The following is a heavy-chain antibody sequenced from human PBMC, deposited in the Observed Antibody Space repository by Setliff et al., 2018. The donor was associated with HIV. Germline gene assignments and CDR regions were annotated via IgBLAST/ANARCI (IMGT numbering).Heavy chain of an antibody. Sequence: ASVKVSCKASGYTFTTYAINWVRQAPGQGLEDMGWISTYNGHTSYARKFQGRVTMTTNTSTNTAYMELRTLRSDDTAVSYCARGDYYDRGSYSPGGDFFDIWGQGTTVTVSS. CDR1: GYTFTTYA. J-gene: IGHJ3*02. D-gene: IGHD3-22*01. CDR3: ARGDYYDRGSYSPGGDFFDI. CDR2: ISTYNGHT. V-gene: IGHV1-18*01.